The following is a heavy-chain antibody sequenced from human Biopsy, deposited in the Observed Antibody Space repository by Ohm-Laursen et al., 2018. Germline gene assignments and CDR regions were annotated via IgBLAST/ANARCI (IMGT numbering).Heavy chain of an antibody. CDR1: GGSLSGYS. J-gene: IGHJ3*02. Sequence: PRTLSLTCTVSGGSLSGYSWNWIRQPAGKGLEWIGRIYASEPTHFNPSLRSRLIMSEDTSSNQISLRLSSVTAADTAIYYCAREFTYNYGAKGALDIWGQGTKVTVSS. D-gene: IGHD4/OR15-4a*01. CDR3: AREFTYNYGAKGALDI. CDR2: IYASEPT. V-gene: IGHV4-4*07.